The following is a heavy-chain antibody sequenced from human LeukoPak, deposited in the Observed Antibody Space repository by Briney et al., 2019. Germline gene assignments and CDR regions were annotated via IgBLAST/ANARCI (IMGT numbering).Heavy chain of an antibody. CDR2: IYYSGST. J-gene: IGHJ6*02. V-gene: IGHV4-59*01. CDR3: ARWGYSSSWYGDYYYYYGMDV. Sequence: SETLSLTCTVSGVSISSYYWSWIRQPPGKGLEWIGYIYYSGSTNYNPSLKSRVTISVDTSKNQFSLKLGSVTAADTAVYYCARWGYSSSWYGDYYYYYGMDVWGQGTTVTVSS. D-gene: IGHD6-13*01. CDR1: GVSISSYY.